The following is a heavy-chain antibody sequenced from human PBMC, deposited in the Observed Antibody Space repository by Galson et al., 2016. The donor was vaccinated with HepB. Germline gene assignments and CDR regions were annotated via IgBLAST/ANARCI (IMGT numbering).Heavy chain of an antibody. CDR3: ARASIIPGARMIFDP. J-gene: IGHJ5*02. Sequence: ETLSLTCAVSGASISDSNWWTWVRQVPETGLEWLGEIYHTGTSHNNPFLSRRFTLSVDKSRNQFSLNVTSVTAADTAVYYCARASIIPGARMIFDPWGQGTLVTVSS. CDR1: GASISDSNW. D-gene: IGHD2-2*01. V-gene: IGHV4-4*02. CDR2: IYHTGTS.